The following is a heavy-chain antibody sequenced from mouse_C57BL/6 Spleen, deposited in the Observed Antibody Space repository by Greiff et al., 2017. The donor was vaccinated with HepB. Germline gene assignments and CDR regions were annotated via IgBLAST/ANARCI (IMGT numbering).Heavy chain of an antibody. CDR1: GYTFTDYY. Sequence: EVKLQESGPVLVKPGASVKMSCKASGYTFTDYYMNWVKQSHGKSLEWIGVINPYNGGTSYNQKFKGKATLTVDKSSSTAYMELNSLTSEDSAVYYCAREVYDYHYFDYWGQGTTLTVSS. CDR3: AREVYDYHYFDY. CDR2: INPYNGGT. V-gene: IGHV1-19*01. J-gene: IGHJ2*01. D-gene: IGHD2-4*01.